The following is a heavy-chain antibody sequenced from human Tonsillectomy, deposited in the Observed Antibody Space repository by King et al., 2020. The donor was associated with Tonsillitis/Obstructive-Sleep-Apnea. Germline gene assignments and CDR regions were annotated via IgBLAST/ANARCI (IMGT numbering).Heavy chain of an antibody. V-gene: IGHV4-4*02. Sequence: QLQESGPGLVKPSGTLSLTCAVSGGSISSSNWWSWVRQPPGKGLEWIGEIYHSGSTNYNPSLKSRVTISVDKSKNQFSLKLSSVTAADTAVYYCAIIVAAAGTFLPRDAFDIWGQGTMVTVSS. CDR1: GGSISSSNW. CDR3: AIIVAAAGTFLPRDAFDI. J-gene: IGHJ3*02. CDR2: IYHSGST. D-gene: IGHD6-13*01.